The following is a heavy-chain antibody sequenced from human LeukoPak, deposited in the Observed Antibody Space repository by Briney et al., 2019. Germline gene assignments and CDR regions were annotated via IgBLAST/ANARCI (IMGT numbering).Heavy chain of an antibody. CDR2: ISGSGGST. D-gene: IGHD5-24*01. J-gene: IGHJ4*02. CDR3: AKGEMATLATFFDY. CDR1: GFTFSSYE. V-gene: IGHV3-23*01. Sequence: GGSLRLSCAASGFTFSSYEMNWVRQAPGKGLEWVSAISGSGGSTYYADSVKGRFTISRDNSKNTLYLQMNSLRAEDTAVYYCAKGEMATLATFFDYWGQGTLVTVSS.